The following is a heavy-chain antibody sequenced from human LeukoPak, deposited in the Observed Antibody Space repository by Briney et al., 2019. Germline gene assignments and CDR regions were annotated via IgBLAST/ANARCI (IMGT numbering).Heavy chain of an antibody. Sequence: SVKVSCKASGGTFSSYAISWVRQAPGQGLEWMGRIIPILGIANYAQKFQGRVTITADKSTSTAYMELSSLRSEDTAVYYCADSYSSGWQFDYWGQGTLVTVSS. CDR2: IIPILGIA. J-gene: IGHJ4*02. CDR1: GGTFSSYA. D-gene: IGHD6-19*01. CDR3: ADSYSSGWQFDY. V-gene: IGHV1-69*04.